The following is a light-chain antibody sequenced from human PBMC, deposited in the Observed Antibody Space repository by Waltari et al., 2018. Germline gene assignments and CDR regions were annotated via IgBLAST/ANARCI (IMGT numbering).Light chain of an antibody. Sequence: QSALTQPALVSGSPGQSITISCTGPSSELAAYNYVSWYQQHPGKAPKLLIYDVTYRPSGVSSRFSGSKSGNTASLTISGLQAEDEADYYCNSHTTVSSLVFGTGTKVTVL. V-gene: IGLV2-14*03. CDR2: DVT. CDR1: SSELAAYNY. J-gene: IGLJ1*01. CDR3: NSHTTVSSLV.